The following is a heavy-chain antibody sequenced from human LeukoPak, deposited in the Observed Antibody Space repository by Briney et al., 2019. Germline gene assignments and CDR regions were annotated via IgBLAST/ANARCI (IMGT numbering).Heavy chain of an antibody. Sequence: SETLSLTCSVSGDSISTYHWNWVRERPGKGLEWIGYMQSSGNSNYNPSLKSRVFMSVDTSKNQFVLNLMSVTAADTAVYYCARDKRHSYGRYFAHWGQGTLVSVSS. CDR2: MQSSGNS. D-gene: IGHD5-18*01. CDR1: GDSISTYH. CDR3: ARDKRHSYGRYFAH. J-gene: IGHJ4*02. V-gene: IGHV4-59*01.